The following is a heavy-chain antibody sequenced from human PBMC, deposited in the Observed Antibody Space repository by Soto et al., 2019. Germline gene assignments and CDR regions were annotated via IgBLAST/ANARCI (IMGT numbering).Heavy chain of an antibody. J-gene: IGHJ4*02. D-gene: IGHD3-9*01. CDR3: VRLVSRRYFDF. CDR1: GFILNDYY. V-gene: IGHV3-11*06. Sequence: QEQLVESGGGLVKPGGSLRLSCAASGFILNDYYMSWVRQAPGKGLEYIAYISSLNQYNNYADSVKGRFSISIDNAKNSLQLQMSSLRSEDTAVCYCVRLVSRRYFDFWGRGTLVSVSS. CDR2: ISSLNQYN.